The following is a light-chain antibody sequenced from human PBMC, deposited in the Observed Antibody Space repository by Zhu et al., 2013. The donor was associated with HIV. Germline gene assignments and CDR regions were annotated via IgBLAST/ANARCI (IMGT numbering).Light chain of an antibody. CDR3: ASYTTTSTWV. CDR1: SSDVGNYNL. J-gene: IGLJ3*02. V-gene: IGLV2-14*02. CDR2: EVS. Sequence: QSALTQPASVSGSPGQSITISCTGTSSDVGNYNLVSWYQQHPGKAPKLMIYEVSKRPSGVSNRFSGSKSGNTASLTISGLQAEDEGDYYCASYTTTSTWVFGGGTKLTVL.